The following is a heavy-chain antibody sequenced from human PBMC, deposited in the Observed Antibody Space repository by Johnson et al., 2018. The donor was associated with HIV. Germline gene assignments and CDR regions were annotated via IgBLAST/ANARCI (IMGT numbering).Heavy chain of an antibody. CDR2: ISWNSGSI. J-gene: IGHJ3*02. CDR1: GFSVSSNY. V-gene: IGHV3-66*02. Sequence: VQLVESGGGLVQPGGSLRLSCSASGFSVSSNYMTWVRQAPGKGLEWVSVISWNSGSIGYADSVKGRFTISRDNSKNTLYLQMNSLRAEDTAVYYCARAIAAAGTVGVDAFDIWGQGTMVTVSS. CDR3: ARAIAAAGTVGVDAFDI. D-gene: IGHD6-13*01.